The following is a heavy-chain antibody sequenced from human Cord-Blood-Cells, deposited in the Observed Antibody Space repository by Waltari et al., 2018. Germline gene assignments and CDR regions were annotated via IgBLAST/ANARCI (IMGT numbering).Heavy chain of an antibody. J-gene: IGHJ6*02. Sequence: EVQLVESGGGMVQRGGSLRLSCAASGFTFSSYEMNWVRQAPGKGLEWVSYISSSGSTIYYADSVKGRFTIPRDNAKNSLYQQMNSLRSEDTAVYYCARDREYDTLDVWGQGTTVTVSS. CDR3: ARDREYDTLDV. CDR1: GFTFSSYE. CDR2: ISSSGSTI. D-gene: IGHD3-9*01. V-gene: IGHV3-48*03.